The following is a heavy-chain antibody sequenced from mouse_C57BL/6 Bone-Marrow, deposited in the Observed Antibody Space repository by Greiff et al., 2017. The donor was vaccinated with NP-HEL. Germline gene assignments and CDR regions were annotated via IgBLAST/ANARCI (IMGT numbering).Heavy chain of an antibody. V-gene: IGHV2-2*01. CDR2: IWSGGST. J-gene: IGHJ4*01. CDR3: AITTVVATGGAMDY. CDR1: GFSLTSYG. D-gene: IGHD1-1*01. Sequence: QVQLKESGPGLVQPSQSLSITCTVSGFSLTSYGVHWVRQSPGKGLEWLGVIWSGGSTDYNAAFISRLSISKDNSKSQVFFKMNSLQADDTAIYYCAITTVVATGGAMDYWGQGTSVTVSS.